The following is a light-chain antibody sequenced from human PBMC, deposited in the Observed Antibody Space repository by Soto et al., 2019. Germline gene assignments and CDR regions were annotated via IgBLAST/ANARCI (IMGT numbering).Light chain of an antibody. CDR1: NSDVGGYNF. CDR2: AVS. CDR3: CSYTASDIWV. V-gene: IGLV2-11*01. J-gene: IGLJ3*02. Sequence: HSDLTQPRSVSGSPGQSVTISCTGTNSDVGGYNFVSWYQQLPGKAPKLMISAVSQRPSGVPDRFSGSKSGNTASLTISGLQADDEADYFCCSYTASDIWVFGGGTK.